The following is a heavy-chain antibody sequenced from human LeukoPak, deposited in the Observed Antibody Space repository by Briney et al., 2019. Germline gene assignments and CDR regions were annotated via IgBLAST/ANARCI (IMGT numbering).Heavy chain of an antibody. D-gene: IGHD6-13*01. CDR3: ARIPIAAAGSPNYYYYGMDV. Sequence: ASVKVSCKASGYTFTSYYMHWVRQAPGQGLEWMGIINPSGGSTSYAQKFQGRVTMTRDTSTSTVYMGLSSLRSEDTAVYYCARIPIAAAGSPNYYYYGMDVWGQGTTVTVSS. J-gene: IGHJ6*02. CDR1: GYTFTSYY. CDR2: INPSGGST. V-gene: IGHV1-46*01.